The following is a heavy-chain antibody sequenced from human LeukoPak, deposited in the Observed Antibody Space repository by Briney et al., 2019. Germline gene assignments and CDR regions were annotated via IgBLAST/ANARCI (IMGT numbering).Heavy chain of an antibody. J-gene: IGHJ4*02. CDR3: ARESVGYSYGSIDY. Sequence: GGSLRLSCVASGFTFSSYSMNWVRQAPGRGLEWVSSIITVSTTYFQYADSVKGRFTISRDNAKNSLYLQMDSLRAEDTAVYYCARESVGYSYGSIDYWGQGALVTVSS. CDR2: IITVSTTYF. V-gene: IGHV3-21*01. CDR1: GFTFSSYS. D-gene: IGHD5-18*01.